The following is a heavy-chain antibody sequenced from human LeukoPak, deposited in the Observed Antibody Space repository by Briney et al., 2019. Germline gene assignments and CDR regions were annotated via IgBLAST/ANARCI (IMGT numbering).Heavy chain of an antibody. V-gene: IGHV4-59*01. CDR3: ASTNLGNYYDSSGYYDY. J-gene: IGHJ4*02. CDR2: IYYSGST. D-gene: IGHD3-22*01. CDR1: GASISSYY. Sequence: SETLSLTCTVSGASISSYYWSWIRQPPGKGLEWIGYIYYSGSTNYNPSLKSRVTISVDTSKNQFSLKLSSVTAADTAVYYCASTNLGNYYDSSGYYDYWGQGTLVTVSS.